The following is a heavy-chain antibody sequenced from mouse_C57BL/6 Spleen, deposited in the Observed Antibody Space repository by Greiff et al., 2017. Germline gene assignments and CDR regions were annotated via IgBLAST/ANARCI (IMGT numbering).Heavy chain of an antibody. CDR1: GFNIKDDY. V-gene: IGHV14-4*01. CDR3: TPGEPLFDY. J-gene: IGHJ2*01. Sequence: EVQLQESGAELVRPGASVKLSCTASGFNIKDDYMHWVKQRPEQGLEWIGWIDPENGDTEYASKFQGKATITADTSSNTAYLQLSSLTSEDTAVYYCTPGEPLFDYWGQGTTRTVSS. CDR2: IDPENGDT. D-gene: IGHD6-1*01.